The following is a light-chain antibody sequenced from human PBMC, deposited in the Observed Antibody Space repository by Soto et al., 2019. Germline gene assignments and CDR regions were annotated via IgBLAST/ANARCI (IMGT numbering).Light chain of an antibody. J-gene: IGLJ2*01. CDR1: SSNIGSNT. V-gene: IGLV1-44*01. CDR2: SNN. Sequence: QSVLTQAPSASGTHGQRVTISCSGSSSNIGSNTANWYQQVPGAAPKLLIYSNNQRPSGVPDRFSGSKSGTSASLAISGLQSEDEADYYCAAWDNSLKGPVFGGGTKLT. CDR3: AAWDNSLKGPV.